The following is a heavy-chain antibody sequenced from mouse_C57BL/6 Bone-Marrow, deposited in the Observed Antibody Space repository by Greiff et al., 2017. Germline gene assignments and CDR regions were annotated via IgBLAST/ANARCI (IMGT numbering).Heavy chain of an antibody. CDR2: ISDGGSYT. CDR1: GFTFSSYA. V-gene: IGHV5-4*01. Sequence: DVQLVESGGGLVKPGGSLKLSCAASGFTFSSYAMSWVRQTPEKRLEWVAIISDGGSYTYYPDNVKGRFTISRDNAKNNLYLQMSHLKSEDTAMYYCAREDYYGSSSFAYWGQGTLVTVSA. CDR3: AREDYYGSSSFAY. D-gene: IGHD1-1*01. J-gene: IGHJ3*01.